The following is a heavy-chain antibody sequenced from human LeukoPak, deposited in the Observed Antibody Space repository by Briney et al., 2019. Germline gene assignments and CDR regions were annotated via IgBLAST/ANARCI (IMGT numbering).Heavy chain of an antibody. V-gene: IGHV1-18*01. CDR1: GYTFTSYG. CDR2: ISAYNGNT. J-gene: IGHJ6*03. Sequence: ASVKVSCKASGYTFTSYGISWVRQAPGQGLEWMGWISAYNGNTNYAQKLQGRVTMTTDTSTSTAYMGLRSLRSDDTAVYYCARAYYDFWSGYLYYMDVWGKGTTVTVSS. D-gene: IGHD3-3*01. CDR3: ARAYYDFWSGYLYYMDV.